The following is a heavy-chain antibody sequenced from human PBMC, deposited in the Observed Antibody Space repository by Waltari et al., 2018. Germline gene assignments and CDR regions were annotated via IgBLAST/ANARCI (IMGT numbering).Heavy chain of an antibody. J-gene: IGHJ4*02. Sequence: QVQLVQSGAEVKKPGASVKVSCKASGNTFSSYAFTWVRQAPGQGLEWMGWVSAHNGNTNYAQRLQGRVTMTTDTSTNTAYMELRSLRSDDTAVYYCAKSVTGYSYGGHYWGQGTLVTVSS. CDR3: AKSVTGYSYGGHY. D-gene: IGHD5-18*01. CDR1: GNTFSSYA. CDR2: VSAHNGNT. V-gene: IGHV1-18*01.